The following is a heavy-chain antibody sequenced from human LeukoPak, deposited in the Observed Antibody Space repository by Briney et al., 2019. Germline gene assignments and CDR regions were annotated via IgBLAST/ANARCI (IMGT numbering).Heavy chain of an antibody. Sequence: PSETLSLTCTVSGGSISSYCWSWIRQPPGNGLEWIGYIYYSGSTNYNPSLKSRVTISVDTSKNQFSLKLSSVTAADTAVYYCARVAAGYFDYWGQGTLVTVSS. V-gene: IGHV4-59*01. CDR3: ARVAAGYFDY. D-gene: IGHD1-14*01. CDR2: IYYSGST. J-gene: IGHJ4*02. CDR1: GGSISSYC.